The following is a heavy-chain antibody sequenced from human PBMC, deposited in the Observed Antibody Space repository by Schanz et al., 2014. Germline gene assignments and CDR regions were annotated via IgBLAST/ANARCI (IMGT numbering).Heavy chain of an antibody. CDR1: GFTFSSYA. CDR2: VSRSTPDI. Sequence: EVKLLESGGTLVQPGGSLRLSCAASGFTFSSYAMNWVRQAPGKGLEWVSYVSRSTPDIYYADSVKGRFTMSRDNAKNSVFLQMNSLRAEDTAVYYCVRDSFFAFDYWGQGTLVTVSS. D-gene: IGHD3-3*01. V-gene: IGHV3-48*01. CDR3: VRDSFFAFDY. J-gene: IGHJ4*02.